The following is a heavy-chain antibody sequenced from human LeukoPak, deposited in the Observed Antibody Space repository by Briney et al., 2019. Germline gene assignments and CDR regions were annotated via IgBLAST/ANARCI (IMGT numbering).Heavy chain of an antibody. Sequence: SQTLSLTCTVSGGSISSGDYYWSWIRQPPGKGLEWIGYIYYSGSTYYNPSLKSRVTISVDTSMNQFSLKLSSVTAADTAVYYCARGAAVNLLHYWGQGTLVTVSS. CDR3: ARGAAVNLLHY. CDR2: IYYSGST. J-gene: IGHJ4*02. CDR1: GGSISSGDYY. D-gene: IGHD6-13*01. V-gene: IGHV4-30-4*08.